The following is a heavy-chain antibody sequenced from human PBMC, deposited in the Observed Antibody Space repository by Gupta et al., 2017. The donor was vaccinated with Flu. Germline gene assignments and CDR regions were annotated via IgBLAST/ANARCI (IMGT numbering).Heavy chain of an antibody. D-gene: IGHD4-11*01. V-gene: IGHV3-15*01. CDR1: GFSFSNAW. Sequence: EVQMVESGGGLVKPGGSLRLSCAASGFSFSNAWMSWVRQAPGKGLEGVGRIKSKTDGGTTDYAAPVKGRFTISRDDSKNTLYVQMNSLKTEDTAVYYCTTDPVPSNYADYWGQGTLVTVSS. J-gene: IGHJ4*02. CDR3: TTDPVPSNYADY. CDR2: IKSKTDGGTT.